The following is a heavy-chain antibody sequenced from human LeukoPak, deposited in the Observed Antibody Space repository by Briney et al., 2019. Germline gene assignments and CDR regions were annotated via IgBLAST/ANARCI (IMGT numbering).Heavy chain of an antibody. CDR2: VGTGFDT. D-gene: IGHD2-15*01. J-gene: IGHJ4*02. CDR3: TKNVPGRAIDY. Sequence: GGSLRLSCVASGFTFSSHAMSWVRQAPGKGLEWVSTVGTGFDTYYTDSVKGRFSISRDNSKNTLSLQMSSLRAEDTATYYCTKNVPGRAIDYWGQGTLVTVSS. V-gene: IGHV3-23*01. CDR1: GFTFSSHA.